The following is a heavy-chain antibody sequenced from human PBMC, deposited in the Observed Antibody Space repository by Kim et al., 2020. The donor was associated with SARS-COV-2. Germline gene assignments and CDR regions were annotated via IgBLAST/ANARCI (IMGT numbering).Heavy chain of an antibody. CDR2: FHSSGGA. D-gene: IGHD3-16*01. CDR1: GDSMRNNY. V-gene: IGHV4-4*07. CDR3: SRDQGHELGACYFDY. Sequence: SETLSLTCAVSGDSMRNNYWNWIRQPAGKGLEFIGRFHSSGGANYNPSLKSRLTVSIDTSKNQISLKLNSVTAADPTVYYCSRDQGHELGACYFDYRGQG. J-gene: IGHJ4*02.